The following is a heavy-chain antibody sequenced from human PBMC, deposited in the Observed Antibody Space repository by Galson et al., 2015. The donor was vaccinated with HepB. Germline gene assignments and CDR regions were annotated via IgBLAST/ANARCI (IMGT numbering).Heavy chain of an antibody. V-gene: IGHV3-20*01. CDR2: LNWNGGRT. J-gene: IGHJ6*03. CDR1: GFTFDDYG. D-gene: IGHD2-21*01. Sequence: SLRLSCAASGFTFDDYGMSWVRQAPGKGLEWVSGLNWNGGRTGYEDSVKGRFTISRDNAKNSLYLQMNSLRAEDTALYHCSSYSYCGGDCPTGYYYYMEVWGKGTTVTVSS. CDR3: SSYSYCGGDCPTGYYYYMEV.